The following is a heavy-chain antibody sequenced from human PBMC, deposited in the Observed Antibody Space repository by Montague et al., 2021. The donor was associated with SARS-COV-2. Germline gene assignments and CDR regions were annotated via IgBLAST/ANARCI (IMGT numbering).Heavy chain of an antibody. V-gene: IGHV4-39*01. CDR2: IYYSGST. Sequence: SETLSLTCTVSGGSISSSSYYWSWIRQPPGKGLEWIGCIYYSGSTYYNPSLKSRVTISVYTSKNQFSLKLSSVTAADTAVYYCARQAWRNASCGYGRRYWFDVWGQGTTVIVSS. CDR1: GGSISSSSYY. J-gene: IGHJ5*01. CDR3: ARQAWRNASCGYGRRYWFDV. D-gene: IGHD1-26*01.